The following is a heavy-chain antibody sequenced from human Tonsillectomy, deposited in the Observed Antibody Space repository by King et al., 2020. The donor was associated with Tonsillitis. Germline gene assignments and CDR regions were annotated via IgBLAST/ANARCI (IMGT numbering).Heavy chain of an antibody. CDR1: GGSISSGDYS. CDR3: ARVVGVETLDPYYFDY. J-gene: IGHJ4*02. CDR2: IFHSGTT. Sequence: QLQESGSGLVKPSQTLSLTCAVSGGSISSGDYSWSWIRQPPGQGLEWIGYIFHSGTTYYNPSLKSRVTISVDRSKNQFSLKLSSVTAADTAVYYCARVVGVETLDPYYFDYWGQGTLVTVSS. D-gene: IGHD2-15*01. V-gene: IGHV4-30-2*01.